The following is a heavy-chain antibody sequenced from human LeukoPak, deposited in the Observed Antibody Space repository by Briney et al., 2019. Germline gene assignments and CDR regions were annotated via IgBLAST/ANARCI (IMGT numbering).Heavy chain of an antibody. V-gene: IGHV3-49*04. CDR3: TRDNLPIVVVTPPFDF. J-gene: IGHJ4*02. CDR1: GFTFADYG. Sequence: GGSLRLSCTTSGFTFADYGVTWVRQAPGKGLEWVGSIRSYPYGATTEYGASVKGRFSISRDDFRRTAYLQMNYLRPEDTGVYYCTRDNLPIVVVTPPFDFWGQGTLVTVSS. D-gene: IGHD2-21*02. CDR2: IRSYPYGATT.